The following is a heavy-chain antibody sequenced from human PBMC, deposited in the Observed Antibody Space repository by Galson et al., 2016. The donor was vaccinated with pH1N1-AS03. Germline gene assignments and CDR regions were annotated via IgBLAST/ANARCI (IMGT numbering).Heavy chain of an antibody. CDR2: ISGSGNT. Sequence: SLRLSCAVSGFTFSSYAMSWVRQAPGKGLEWVSAISGSGNTYYAESVKGRFTISRDNSKNTLYVQMNSLRVEDTAVYYCARARQLTGTTLYYSFGMDVWSQGTTVTVSS. CDR3: ARARQLTGTTLYYSFGMDV. V-gene: IGHV3-23*01. J-gene: IGHJ6*02. D-gene: IGHD1-7*01. CDR1: GFTFSSYA.